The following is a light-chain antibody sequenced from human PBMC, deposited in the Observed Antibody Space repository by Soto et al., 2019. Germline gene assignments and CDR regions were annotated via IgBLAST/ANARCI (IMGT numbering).Light chain of an antibody. CDR2: KAS. V-gene: IGKV1-5*03. CDR1: ESISDW. CDR3: QQDDTYPTT. Sequence: DIQMTQSPSTLSASVGDRVTITCRASESISDWVAWYQQKPGQAPKFLIYKASILESGVPSRFSGSGAGTEFTLTISSLQPDDFAIYYCQQDDTYPTTFGQGTKVEIK. J-gene: IGKJ1*01.